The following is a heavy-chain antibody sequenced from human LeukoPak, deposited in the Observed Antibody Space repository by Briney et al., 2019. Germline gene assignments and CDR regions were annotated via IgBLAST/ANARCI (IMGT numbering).Heavy chain of an antibody. D-gene: IGHD3-22*01. CDR3: ARAHYYDSSGLDF. J-gene: IGHJ4*02. CDR2: IRYDGSNK. Sequence: GGSLRLSCAASGFTFSNYGMHWVRQAPGKGLEWVAFIRYDGSNKYYADSVKGRFTISRDNAKNSLYLQMNSLRDEDTAVYYCARAHYYDSSGLDFWGQGTLVTVSS. V-gene: IGHV3-30*02. CDR1: GFTFSNYG.